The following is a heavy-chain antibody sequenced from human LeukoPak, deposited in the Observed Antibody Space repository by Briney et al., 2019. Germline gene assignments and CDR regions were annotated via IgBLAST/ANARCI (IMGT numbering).Heavy chain of an antibody. J-gene: IGHJ3*02. V-gene: IGHV3-7*03. CDR3: TRDWVAGVPFDAFDI. Sequence: GGSLRLSCAASGFTLSSYWMSWVRQAPGKGLEWVANIKEDGSEKYYVDSVKGRFTISRDNAQNSVYLHMNSLTAEDTALYYCTRDWVAGVPFDAFDIWGQGTMVSVSS. D-gene: IGHD3-10*01. CDR2: IKEDGSEK. CDR1: GFTLSSYW.